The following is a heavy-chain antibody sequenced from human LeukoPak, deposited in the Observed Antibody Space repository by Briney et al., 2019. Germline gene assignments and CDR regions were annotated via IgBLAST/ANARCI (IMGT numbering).Heavy chain of an antibody. CDR1: GGSISRYY. CDR3: VRQNTSGRPHDY. V-gene: IGHV4-4*07. J-gene: IGHJ4*02. Sequence: PSETLSLTCTVSGGSISRYYWSWIRQPAGKGLEWIGRIYTSGSTNYNPSLKSRVTMSVDTSNNQFSLKLSSVTAADTAVYYCVRQNTSGRPHDYWGQGTLVTVSS. CDR2: IYTSGST. D-gene: IGHD1/OR15-1a*01.